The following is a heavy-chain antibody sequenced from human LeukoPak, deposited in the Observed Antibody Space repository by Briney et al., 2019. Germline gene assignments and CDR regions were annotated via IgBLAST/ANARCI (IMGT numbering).Heavy chain of an antibody. CDR3: ARANYYDSSGYYPFDY. Sequence: ASVKVSCKASGGTFSSYAISWVRQAPGQGLEWMGWISAYNGNTNYAQKLQGRVTMTTDTSTSTAYMELRSLRSDDTAVYYCARANYYDSSGYYPFDYWGQGTLVTVSS. CDR1: GGTFSSYA. V-gene: IGHV1-18*01. CDR2: ISAYNGNT. D-gene: IGHD3-22*01. J-gene: IGHJ4*02.